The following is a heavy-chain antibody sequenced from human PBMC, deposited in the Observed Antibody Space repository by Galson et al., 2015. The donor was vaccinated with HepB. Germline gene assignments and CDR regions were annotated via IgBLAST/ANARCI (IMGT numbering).Heavy chain of an antibody. V-gene: IGHV3-11*06. Sequence: SLRLSCAASGFTFSDYYMSWIRQAPGKGLEWVSYISSSSSYTNYADSVKGRFTISRDNAKNSLYLQMNSLRAEDTAVYYCARAYRYCSGGSCSRSEDYWGQGTLVTVSS. D-gene: IGHD2-15*01. CDR3: ARAYRYCSGGSCSRSEDY. CDR2: ISSSSSYT. CDR1: GFTFSDYY. J-gene: IGHJ4*02.